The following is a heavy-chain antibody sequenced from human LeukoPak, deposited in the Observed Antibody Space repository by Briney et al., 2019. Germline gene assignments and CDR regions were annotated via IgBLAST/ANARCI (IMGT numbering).Heavy chain of an antibody. J-gene: IGHJ4*02. Sequence: ASVKVSCKASGYTFINYGISWVRQAPGQGLEWMGWISAYNGKTDYAQKFQGRVTVTTDTSTSTVYMELKSLGFDDTAVYYCARDRSSSDYWGQGTLITVSS. CDR3: ARDRSSSDY. V-gene: IGHV1-18*01. D-gene: IGHD6-13*01. CDR1: GYTFINYG. CDR2: ISAYNGKT.